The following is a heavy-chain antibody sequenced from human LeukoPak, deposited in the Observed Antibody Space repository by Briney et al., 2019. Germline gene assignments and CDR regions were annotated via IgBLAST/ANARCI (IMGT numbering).Heavy chain of an antibody. Sequence: ASVKVSCKASGYTFTNYYSHWVRQAPGQGLEWMGWIYPNTGGTKSTQKFQGRVSMTRDTSINTAYMEMINLTSADTAVYYCAREPGTATGYWGQGTLVTVSS. D-gene: IGHD1-1*01. V-gene: IGHV1-2*02. CDR1: GYTFTNYY. CDR3: AREPGTATGY. J-gene: IGHJ4*02. CDR2: IYPNTGGT.